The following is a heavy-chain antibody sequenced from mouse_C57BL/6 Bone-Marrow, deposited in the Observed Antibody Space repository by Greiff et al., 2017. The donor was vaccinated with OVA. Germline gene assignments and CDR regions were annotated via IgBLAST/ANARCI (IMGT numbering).Heavy chain of an antibody. CDR1: GFTFSNYW. CDR3: TEGMVTGFAY. J-gene: IGHJ3*01. V-gene: IGHV6-3*01. Sequence: EVKLMESGGGLVQPGGSMKLSCVASGFTFSNYWMNWVRQSPEKGLEWVAQIRLKSDNYATHYAESVKGRFTISRDDSKSSVYLQMNNLRAEDTGIYYCTEGMVTGFAYWGQGTLVTVSA. CDR2: IRLKSDNYAT. D-gene: IGHD2-2*01.